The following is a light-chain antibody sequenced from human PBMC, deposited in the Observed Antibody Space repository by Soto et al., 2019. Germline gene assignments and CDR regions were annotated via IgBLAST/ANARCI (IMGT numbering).Light chain of an antibody. V-gene: IGLV2-23*01. CDR1: SSDVGGYNL. CDR3: CSYSDSNTVI. CDR2: EGS. Sequence: QSALTQPASVSGSPGQSITISCTGTSSDVGGYNLVSWYQQHPGKAPKLIIYEGSKRPPGVSNRFSASRSGNTASLTISGLQAGDEADYHCCSYSDSNTVIFGGGTKLTVL. J-gene: IGLJ2*01.